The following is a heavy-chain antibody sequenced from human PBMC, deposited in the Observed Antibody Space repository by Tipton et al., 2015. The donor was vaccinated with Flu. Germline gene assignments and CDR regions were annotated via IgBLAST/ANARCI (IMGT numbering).Heavy chain of an antibody. CDR1: GFNLSSYE. J-gene: IGHJ4*02. V-gene: IGHV3-48*03. Sequence: SLRLSCSASGFNLSSYEMNWVRQAPGKGLEWVPKIDIHSRSIDYADSVRGRFTISRDNSKNALYLLINSLRAEDSAVYYCAKDGWDTSGWYPFDYWGQGTLVTVSS. CDR3: AKDGWDTSGWYPFDY. CDR2: IDIHSRSI. D-gene: IGHD6-19*01.